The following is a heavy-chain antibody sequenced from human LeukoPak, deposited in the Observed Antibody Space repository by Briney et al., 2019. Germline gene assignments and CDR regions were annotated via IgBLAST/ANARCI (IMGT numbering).Heavy chain of an antibody. CDR2: IYYSGST. CDR1: GGSISSGSYY. Sequence: SETLSLTCTVSGGSISSGSYYWGWIRQPPGKGLEWIGYIYYSGSTNYNPSLKSRVTISVDTSKNQFSLKLSSVTAADTAVYYCASGSNSGYLFDYWGQGTLVTVSS. V-gene: IGHV4-61*01. D-gene: IGHD3-22*01. CDR3: ASGSNSGYLFDY. J-gene: IGHJ4*02.